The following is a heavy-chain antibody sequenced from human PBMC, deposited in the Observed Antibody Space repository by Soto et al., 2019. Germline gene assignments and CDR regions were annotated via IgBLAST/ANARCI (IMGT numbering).Heavy chain of an antibody. CDR2: ISSSSSYI. Sequence: GGSLRLSCAASGFTFSSYSMNWVRQAPGKGLEWVSSISSSSSYIYYADSVKGRFTISRDNAKNSLYLQMNSLRAEDTAVYYCARAGIAAANNWFDPWGQGTLVTVSS. J-gene: IGHJ5*02. CDR3: ARAGIAAANNWFDP. CDR1: GFTFSSYS. D-gene: IGHD6-13*01. V-gene: IGHV3-21*01.